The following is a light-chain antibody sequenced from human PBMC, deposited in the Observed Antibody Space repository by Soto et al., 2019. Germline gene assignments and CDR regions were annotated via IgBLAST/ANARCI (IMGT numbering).Light chain of an antibody. J-gene: IGKJ2*01. CDR1: QSVSNH. Sequence: EIVMKQSPVTLSVSPGERATLSCRASQSVSNHLAWYQQKPGQAPRLLIYGASTRATGIPARFSGRGSWTEFTLTISSLQSEDFAVYYCQQYNNWPPRTFGQGTKLEIK. CDR3: QQYNNWPPRT. CDR2: GAS. V-gene: IGKV3-15*01.